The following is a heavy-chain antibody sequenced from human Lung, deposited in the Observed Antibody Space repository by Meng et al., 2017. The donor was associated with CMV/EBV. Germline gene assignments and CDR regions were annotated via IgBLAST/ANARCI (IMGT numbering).Heavy chain of an antibody. J-gene: IGHJ4*02. CDR1: FTFSMYG. Sequence: FTFSMYGMHWVRQAPVKGLEWLAVISFDGRNEQYADSVKGRFTISRDNSKNPLSLEMNSLRPQDTAVYYCAKDEAQYCGADCYILDYWAQGILVTVSS. V-gene: IGHV3-30*18. CDR2: ISFDGRNE. D-gene: IGHD2-21*02. CDR3: AKDEAQYCGADCYILDY.